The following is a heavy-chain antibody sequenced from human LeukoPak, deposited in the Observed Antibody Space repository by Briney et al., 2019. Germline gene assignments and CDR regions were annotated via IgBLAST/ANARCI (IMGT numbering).Heavy chain of an antibody. CDR3: AREHPVAARLLGY. D-gene: IGHD6-6*01. Sequence: ASVKVSCKASGYTFTSYGISWVRQAPGQGLEWMGWISAYNGNTNYAQKLQGRVTMTTDTSTSTGYMELRSLRSDATAVYYCAREHPVAARLLGYWGQGTLVTVSS. CDR2: ISAYNGNT. CDR1: GYTFTSYG. V-gene: IGHV1-18*01. J-gene: IGHJ4*02.